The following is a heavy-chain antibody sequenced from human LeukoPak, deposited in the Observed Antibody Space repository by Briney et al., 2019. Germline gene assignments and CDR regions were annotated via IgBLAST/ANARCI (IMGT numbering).Heavy chain of an antibody. CDR2: IYYSGST. J-gene: IGHJ3*02. CDR1: GGSISSYY. D-gene: IGHD4-17*01. V-gene: IGHV4-59*01. Sequence: SETLSLTCTVSGGSISSYYWSWIRQPPGKGLEWIGYIYYSGSTNYNPSLKSRVTISVDTSKNQFSLKLSSVTAADTAVYYCARGHYGDGAFDIWGQGTMVTVSS. CDR3: ARGHYGDGAFDI.